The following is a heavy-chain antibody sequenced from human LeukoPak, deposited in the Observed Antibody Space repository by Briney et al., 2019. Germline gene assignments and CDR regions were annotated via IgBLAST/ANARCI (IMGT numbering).Heavy chain of an antibody. J-gene: IGHJ4*02. CDR2: IYSGGST. CDR1: GFTVSSNY. CDR3: ARDRGPWSYGSGSYYTH. Sequence: PGGSLRLSCAASGFTVSSNYMSWVRQAPGKGLEWVSVIYSGGSTYYADSVKGRFTISRDNSKNTLYLQMNSLRAEDTAVYYCARDRGPWSYGSGSYYTHWGQGTLVTVSS. V-gene: IGHV3-66*01. D-gene: IGHD3-10*01.